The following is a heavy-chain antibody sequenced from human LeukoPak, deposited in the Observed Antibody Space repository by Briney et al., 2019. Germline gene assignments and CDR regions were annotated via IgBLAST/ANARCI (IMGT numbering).Heavy chain of an antibody. CDR2: ISGSGITT. Sequence: GGSLRLSCAASGFTFSNYYMNWIRQTPGKGLEWVSYISGSGITTFYAESVEGRFTISRDNTKNSLFLQMDSLRVEDTAVYYCARDYNWNYGDAFDIWGQGTMVTVSS. CDR1: GFTFSNYY. J-gene: IGHJ3*02. V-gene: IGHV3-11*01. D-gene: IGHD1-7*01. CDR3: ARDYNWNYGDAFDI.